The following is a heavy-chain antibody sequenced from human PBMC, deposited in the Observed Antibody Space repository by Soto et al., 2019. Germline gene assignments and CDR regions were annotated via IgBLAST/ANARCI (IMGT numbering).Heavy chain of an antibody. CDR2: ISHDGRIK. CDR3: AKDRPADGYNYFDGADH. CDR1: GFTFSSYG. Sequence: QVQLVESGGGVVQSGRSLRLSCAASGFTFSSYGMHWVRQAPGMGLEWVAVISHDGRIKFYADSVKGRFTISRDNSNNALYLQMNSLRGEDTAVYFCAKDRPADGYNYFDGADHWGQGTSVTVSS. V-gene: IGHV3-30*18. J-gene: IGHJ3*01. D-gene: IGHD5-12*01.